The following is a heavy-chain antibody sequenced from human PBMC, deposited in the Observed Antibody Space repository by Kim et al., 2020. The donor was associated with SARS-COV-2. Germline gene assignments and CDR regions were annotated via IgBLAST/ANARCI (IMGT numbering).Heavy chain of an antibody. CDR3: ARGRSIFGVVTAPFDP. Sequence: SETLSLTCTVSGGSISSYYWSWIRQPPGKGLEWIGYIYYSGSTNYNPSLKSRVTISVDTSTNQFSLKLSSVTAADTAVYYCARGRSIFGVVTAPFDPWGQGTLVTVSS. V-gene: IGHV4-59*13. CDR1: GGSISSYY. D-gene: IGHD3-3*01. CDR2: IYYSGST. J-gene: IGHJ5*02.